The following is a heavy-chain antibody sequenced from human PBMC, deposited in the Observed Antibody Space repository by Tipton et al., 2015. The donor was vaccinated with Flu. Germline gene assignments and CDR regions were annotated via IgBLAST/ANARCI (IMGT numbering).Heavy chain of an antibody. J-gene: IGHJ5*02. V-gene: IGHV4-4*07. CDR2: IYTSGST. D-gene: IGHD6-19*01. Sequence: GLVKPSGTLSLTCTVSGGSISSYYWSWIRQPAGKGLEWIGRIYTSGSTNYNPSLKSRVTMSVDTSKNQFSLKLSSVTAADTAVYYCARDQDGYSSGWPPSPKGDNWFDPWGQGTLVTVSS. CDR3: ARDQDGYSSGWPPSPKGDNWFDP. CDR1: GGSISSYY.